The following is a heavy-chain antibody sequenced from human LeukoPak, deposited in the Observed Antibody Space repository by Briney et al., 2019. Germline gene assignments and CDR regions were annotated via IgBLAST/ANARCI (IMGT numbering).Heavy chain of an antibody. CDR2: IKQDGSEK. CDR3: AREVTSGYPINWFDP. CDR1: GFTFSSYW. Sequence: PGGSLRLSCAASGFTFSSYWMSWVRQAPGKGLEWVANIKQDGSEKYYVDSVKGRFTISRDNAKNSLYLQMNSLRAEDTAVYYCAREVTSGYPINWFDPWGQGTLVTVSS. D-gene: IGHD5-12*01. V-gene: IGHV3-7*01. J-gene: IGHJ5*02.